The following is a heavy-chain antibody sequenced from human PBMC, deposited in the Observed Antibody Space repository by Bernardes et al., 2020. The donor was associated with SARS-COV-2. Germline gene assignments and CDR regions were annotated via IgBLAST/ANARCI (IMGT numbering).Heavy chain of an antibody. D-gene: IGHD6-19*01. V-gene: IGHV2-5*02. CDR2: IYWDDDK. CDR1: GFSLSTSGVG. Sequence: SGPTLLKPTQTLTLTCTFSGFSLSTSGVGVGWIRQPPGKALEWLALIYWDDDKRYSPSLKSRLTITKDTSKNQVVLTMTNMDPVDTATYYCAHRLAAGWYGDWFDPWGQGTLVTVSS. CDR3: AHRLAAGWYGDWFDP. J-gene: IGHJ5*02.